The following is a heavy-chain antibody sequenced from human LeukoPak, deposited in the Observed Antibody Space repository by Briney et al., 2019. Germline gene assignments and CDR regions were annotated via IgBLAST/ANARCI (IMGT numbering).Heavy chain of an antibody. V-gene: IGHV3-48*03. CDR1: GFTFSSYE. Sequence: GGSLRLSCAASGFTFSSYEMNWVRQAPGKGLEWVSYISSNGSTIYYADSVKGRFTISRDNAKNSLYLQMNSLRAEDTAVYYCARATGDFWSGYRGYYYYYMDVWGKGTTVTVSS. D-gene: IGHD3-3*01. CDR2: ISSNGSTI. J-gene: IGHJ6*03. CDR3: ARATGDFWSGYRGYYYYYMDV.